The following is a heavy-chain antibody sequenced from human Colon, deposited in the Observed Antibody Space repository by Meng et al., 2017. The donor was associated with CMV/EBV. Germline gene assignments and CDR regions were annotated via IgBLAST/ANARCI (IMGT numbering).Heavy chain of an antibody. CDR1: GFMFSSYN. Sequence: GESLKISCAASGFMFSSYNMHWVRQAPGKGLEWVAVISYNGAYKYYADSVKGRFTISRDNSKNTLYLEMNNLRAEDTAVYYCTKEGGNHYWGQGTLVTVSS. CDR2: ISYNGAYK. CDR3: TKEGGNHY. J-gene: IGHJ4*02. V-gene: IGHV3-30*18. D-gene: IGHD4-23*01.